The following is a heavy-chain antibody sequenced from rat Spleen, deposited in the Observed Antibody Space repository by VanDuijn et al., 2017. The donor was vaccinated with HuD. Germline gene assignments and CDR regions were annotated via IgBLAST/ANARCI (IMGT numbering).Heavy chain of an antibody. V-gene: IGHV2-15*01. CDR3: ARSAKYYYDGSYYYVHFDY. J-gene: IGHJ2*01. D-gene: IGHD1-12*02. CDR1: GFSLTSYH. CDR2: IWGDGST. Sequence: QVQLKESGPGLVKPSETLSLTCTVSGFSLTSYHVSWVRQPPGKGLEWMGIIWGDGSTDYNSALKSRLSISRDTSKSQVLLKMNSLQTEDTAMYFCARSAKYYYDGSYYYVHFDYWGQGVMVTVSS.